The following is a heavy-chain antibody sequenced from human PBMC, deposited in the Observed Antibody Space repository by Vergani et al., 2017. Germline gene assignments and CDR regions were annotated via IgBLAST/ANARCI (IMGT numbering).Heavy chain of an antibody. V-gene: IGHV1-46*01. CDR2: INPSGGST. J-gene: IGHJ6*02. CDR1: GYTFTSYY. Sequence: QVQLVQSGAEVKKPGASVKVSCKASGYTFTSYYMHWVRQAPGQGLEWMGIINPSGGSTSYAQKFQGRVTMTRDTSTSTVYMELSSLRSEDTAVYYCAGVAPGRGYSYSYYYGMDVWGQGTTVTVSS. D-gene: IGHD5-18*01. CDR3: AGVAPGRGYSYSYYYGMDV.